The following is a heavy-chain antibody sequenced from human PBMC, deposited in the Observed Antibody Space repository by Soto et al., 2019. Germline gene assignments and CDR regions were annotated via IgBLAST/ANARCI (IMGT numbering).Heavy chain of an antibody. CDR1: GGSISGYY. CDR3: AGGGGSWPYCNGC. CDR2: IYTSGST. J-gene: IGHJ4*02. V-gene: IGHV4-4*07. Sequence: SETLSLTCTVSGGSISGYYWSWIRQPAGKGLEWIGRIYTSGSTNYNPSLKSRVTMSVDTSKNQFSLKLSSVTAADTAVYYGAGGGGSWPYCNGCRGQGTRVTVSS. D-gene: IGHD2-15*01.